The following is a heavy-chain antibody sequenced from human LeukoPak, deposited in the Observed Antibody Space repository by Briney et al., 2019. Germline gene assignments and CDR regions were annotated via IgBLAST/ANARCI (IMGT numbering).Heavy chain of an antibody. D-gene: IGHD6-13*01. J-gene: IGHJ5*02. Sequence: GGSLRLSCAASGFTVSSNYMSWVRQAPGKGLEWVSVIYSGGSTYYADSVKGRFTISRDNSKNTLYLQMNSLRAEDTAVYYCARVRGPVYSGGWYEGHWFDPWGQGTLVTVSS. CDR2: IYSGGST. CDR1: GFTVSSNY. V-gene: IGHV3-66*01. CDR3: ARVRGPVYSGGWYEGHWFDP.